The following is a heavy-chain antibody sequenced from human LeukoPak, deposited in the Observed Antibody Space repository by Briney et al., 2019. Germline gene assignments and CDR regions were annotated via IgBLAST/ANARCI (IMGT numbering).Heavy chain of an antibody. CDR1: GFTFSSYS. CDR3: ARNDYSILSGYDY. V-gene: IGHV3-21*01. D-gene: IGHD4-11*01. Sequence: GGSLRLSCAASGFTFSSYSMNWVRQAPGKGLEWVSSISSGSDHIYYADSVKGRFTISRDNAKNSLYLQMDSLRAEDTAVFFCARNDYSILSGYDYWGRGTLVTVSS. J-gene: IGHJ4*02. CDR2: ISSGSDHI.